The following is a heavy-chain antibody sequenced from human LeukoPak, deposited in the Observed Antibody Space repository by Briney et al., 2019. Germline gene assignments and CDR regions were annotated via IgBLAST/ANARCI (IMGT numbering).Heavy chain of an antibody. V-gene: IGHV3-23*01. D-gene: IGHD3-10*01. J-gene: IGHJ4*02. Sequence: GGSLRLSCAASGSTFRNYVMSWVRQAPGKGLEWVSGISNSGGSTYNADSVKGQFIISRDNSKNTLYLQMNSLRAEDTAVYYCARDYYDSGSYGGISFDYWGQGTLVTVSS. CDR3: ARDYYDSGSYGGISFDY. CDR1: GSTFRNYV. CDR2: ISNSGGST.